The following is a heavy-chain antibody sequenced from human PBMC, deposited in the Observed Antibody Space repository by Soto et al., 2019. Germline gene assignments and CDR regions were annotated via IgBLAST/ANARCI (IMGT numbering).Heavy chain of an antibody. CDR2: IYWDDDK. Sequence: QITLKESGPTLVKPTQTLTLTCTFSGFSLTATGMGVGWIRQPPGKALEWLALIYWDDDKRYSPSLKRGLTISKDASKNQVVLTKTNVDAVDTATYYCAHRRSGYFDSWGQGTLVTASS. V-gene: IGHV2-5*02. CDR3: AHRRSGYFDS. CDR1: GFSLTATGMG. J-gene: IGHJ4*02.